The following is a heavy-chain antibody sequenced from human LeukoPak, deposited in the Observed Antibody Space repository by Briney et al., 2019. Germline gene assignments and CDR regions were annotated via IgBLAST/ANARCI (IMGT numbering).Heavy chain of an antibody. D-gene: IGHD2-15*01. V-gene: IGHV3-48*04. Sequence: GGSLRLSCAASGFTFSTYSMNWVRQAPGKGLEWVSYISSSSSAIYYADSVKGRFTISRDNAKNSLYLQMNSLRAEDTAVYYCARGADDIVVVVAATKGIPFDYWGQGTLVTVSS. CDR2: ISSSSSAI. J-gene: IGHJ4*02. CDR1: GFTFSTYS. CDR3: ARGADDIVVVVAATKGIPFDY.